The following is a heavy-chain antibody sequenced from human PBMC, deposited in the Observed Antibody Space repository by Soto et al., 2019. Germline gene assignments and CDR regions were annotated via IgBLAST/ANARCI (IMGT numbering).Heavy chain of an antibody. Sequence: PSETLSLTCTFSGGSFSSISHHYCSWIRQPPGKGLEWIGYISYSGSTSYNPPLKSRLIILVDTSQNQVSLKLAFVTAADTAVYYCLTQGFGPLHGLVDVWGQGTTVT. V-gene: IGHV4-59*08. CDR2: ISYSGST. D-gene: IGHD3-10*01. J-gene: IGHJ6*02. CDR3: LTQGFGPLHGLVDV. CDR1: GGSFSSISHHY.